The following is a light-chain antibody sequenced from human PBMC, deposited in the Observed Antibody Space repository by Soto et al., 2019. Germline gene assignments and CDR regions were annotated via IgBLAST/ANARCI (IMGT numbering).Light chain of an antibody. CDR2: DAS. CDR1: QSVNSY. Sequence: EIVLTQSPVTLSLSPGVRATLSCRTSQSVNSYLAWFQQKPGQSPRLLIYDASNRATGIPARFSGSGSGADFTLTISSLEPEDFAVYYCHQRRDWPLTFGGGTKVE. CDR3: HQRRDWPLT. J-gene: IGKJ4*01. V-gene: IGKV3-11*01.